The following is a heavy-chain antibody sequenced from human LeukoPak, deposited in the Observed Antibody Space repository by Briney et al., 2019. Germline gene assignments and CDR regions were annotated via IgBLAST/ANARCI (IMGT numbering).Heavy chain of an antibody. D-gene: IGHD2-15*01. CDR1: GYTFSDYY. J-gene: IGHJ4*02. V-gene: IGHV1-2*02. CDR3: VRKSATRRTSEFDY. Sequence: APVKVSCEASGYTFSDYYIHWVRQAPGQGLEWMGWITPNSGGTKYAQRFQGRVTMTRDTSISTAYMDLSSLGSDDTAVFYCVRKSATRRTSEFDYWGQGTPVTVSS. CDR2: ITPNSGGT.